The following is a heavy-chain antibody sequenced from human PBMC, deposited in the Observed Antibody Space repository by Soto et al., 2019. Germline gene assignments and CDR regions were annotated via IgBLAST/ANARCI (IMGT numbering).Heavy chain of an antibody. CDR1: GFTFSSYM. Sequence: GGSLRLSCAASGFTFSSYMMNWVRQAPGKGLEWVSSITSSRDSIYYADSVKGRFTISRDNAKSSLYLQMNSLRVEDTAVYYCARAWDDVGGIDYWGQGTLVTVSS. CDR2: ITSSRDSI. J-gene: IGHJ4*02. D-gene: IGHD3-10*02. V-gene: IGHV3-21*01. CDR3: ARAWDDVGGIDY.